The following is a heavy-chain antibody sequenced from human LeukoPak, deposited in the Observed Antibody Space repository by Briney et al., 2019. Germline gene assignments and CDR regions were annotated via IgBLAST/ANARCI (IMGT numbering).Heavy chain of an antibody. CDR1: GYTFTGYY. J-gene: IGHJ4*02. CDR2: INPNSGGT. CDR3: ARGSKVGATPYFDY. D-gene: IGHD1-26*01. V-gene: IGHV1-2*04. Sequence: ASVKVSCKASGYTFTGYYMHWVRQAPGQGLEWMGWINPNSGGTNYAQKFQGWVTMTRDTSISTAYMELSRLRSDDTAVYYCARGSKVGATPYFDYWGQGTLVTVSS.